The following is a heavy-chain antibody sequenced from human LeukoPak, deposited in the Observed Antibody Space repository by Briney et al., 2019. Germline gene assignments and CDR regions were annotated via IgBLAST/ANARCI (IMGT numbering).Heavy chain of an antibody. V-gene: IGHV3-7*01. J-gene: IGHJ4*02. Sequence: GGSLRLSCAASGFTFSSYWMNWDRQAPGKGLEWVVNIKQDGSEKYYVDSVKGRLTISRDNAKNSLFLQMNNVRTEDTAVYYCARDWDDSSGYSLDYWGQGTLVTVSS. CDR3: ARDWDDSSGYSLDY. CDR2: IKQDGSEK. D-gene: IGHD3-22*01. CDR1: GFTFSSYW.